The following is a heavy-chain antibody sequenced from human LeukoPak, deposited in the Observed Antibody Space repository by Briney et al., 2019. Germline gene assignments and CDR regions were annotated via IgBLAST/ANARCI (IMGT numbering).Heavy chain of an antibody. CDR2: TYYKSKWYN. CDR1: GDSVSSNSAT. V-gene: IGHV6-1*01. CDR3: ARDLGYGSGDYYYGMDV. D-gene: IGHD3-10*01. Sequence: SQTLSLTRAISGDSVSSNSATWNWIRQSPSRGLEWLGRTYYKSKWYNDYAASVKSRITINPDTSKNQFSLQLNSVTAADTAVYYCARDLGYGSGDYYYGMDVWGQGTTVTVSS. J-gene: IGHJ6*02.